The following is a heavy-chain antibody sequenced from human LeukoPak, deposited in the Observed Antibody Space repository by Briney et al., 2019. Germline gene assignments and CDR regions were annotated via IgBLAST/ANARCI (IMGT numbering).Heavy chain of an antibody. CDR3: ARWSDDYYGSGSIIKALYNWFDP. CDR1: GYTFTSYG. Sequence: VASVKVSCKASGYTFTSYGISWVRQAPGQGLEWMGWISAYNGNTNYAQKLQGRVTMTTDTSTSTAYMELRSLRSDDTAVYYCARWSDDYYGSGSIIKALYNWFDPWGQGTLVTVSS. D-gene: IGHD3-10*01. J-gene: IGHJ5*02. CDR2: ISAYNGNT. V-gene: IGHV1-18*01.